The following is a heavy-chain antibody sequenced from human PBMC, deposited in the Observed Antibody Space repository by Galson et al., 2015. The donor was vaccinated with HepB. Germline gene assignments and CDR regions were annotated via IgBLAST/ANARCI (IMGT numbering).Heavy chain of an antibody. CDR3: ATFRSRADYYESRGNWGYMAV. V-gene: IGHV1-24*01. CDR2: FDVEEGKT. D-gene: IGHD3-22*01. CDR1: GYTLTELS. J-gene: IGHJ6*03. Sequence: SVKVSCKVSGYTLTELSLHWVRQAPGKGLEWMGGFDVEEGKTIYAQKFQDRVTMTEDTSTDTAYMELSSLRSEDTAVYYCATFRSRADYYESRGNWGYMAVWGKGTTVTVSS.